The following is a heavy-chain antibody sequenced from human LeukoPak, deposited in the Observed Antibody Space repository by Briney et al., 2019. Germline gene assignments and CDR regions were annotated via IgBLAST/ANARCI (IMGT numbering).Heavy chain of an antibody. CDR1: GGSFSGYY. D-gene: IGHD3-10*01. CDR2: INHSGST. J-gene: IGHJ4*02. V-gene: IGHV4-34*01. Sequence: SETLSLTCAVYGGSFSGYYWSWIRQPPGKGLEWIGEINHSGSTNYNPSLKSRVTISADTSKNQFSLKLSSVTAADTAVYYCARQVGGLLWFGELPYYFDYWGQGTLVTVSS. CDR3: ARQVGGLLWFGELPYYFDY.